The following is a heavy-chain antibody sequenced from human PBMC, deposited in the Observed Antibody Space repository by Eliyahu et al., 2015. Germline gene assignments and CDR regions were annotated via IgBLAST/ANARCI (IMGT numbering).Heavy chain of an antibody. D-gene: IGHD3-22*01. V-gene: IGHV3-30*18. CDR1: GFTFSSYG. J-gene: IGHJ3*02. CDR3: AKPEGIYYDSSGYAFDI. CDR2: TLYDGSNE. Sequence: QVQLVESGGGVVQPGRSLRLSXAASGFTFSSYGMHWVRQAPGKGLEWVAVTLYDGSNEYYADSVKGRFTISRDNSKNTLYLQMNSLRAEDTAVYYCAKPEGIYYDSSGYAFDIWGQGTMVTVSS.